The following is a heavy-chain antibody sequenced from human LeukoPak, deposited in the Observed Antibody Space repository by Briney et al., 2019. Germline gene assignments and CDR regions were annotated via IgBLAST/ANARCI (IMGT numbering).Heavy chain of an antibody. CDR2: ISAYNGNT. D-gene: IGHD3-10*01. CDR3: ARVGSLTMVRGVIYFDY. CDR1: GYTFTSYG. Sequence: GASVKVSCKASGYTFTSYGISWVRQAPGQGLEWMGWISAYNGNTNYAQKLQGRVTMTTDTSTSTAFMELRSLRSDDTAVYYCARVGSLTMVRGVIYFDYWGQGTLVTVSS. V-gene: IGHV1-18*01. J-gene: IGHJ4*02.